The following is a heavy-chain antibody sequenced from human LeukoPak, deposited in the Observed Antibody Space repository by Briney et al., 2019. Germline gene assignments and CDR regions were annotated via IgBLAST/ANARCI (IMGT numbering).Heavy chain of an antibody. D-gene: IGHD6-19*01. CDR1: GGSFSGYY. CDR3: ARFSSGWYGWFNP. Sequence: SETLSLTCAVYGGSFSGYYWSWIRQPPGKGLEWIGEINHSGSTNYNPSLKSRATISVDTSKNQFSLKLSSVTAADTAVYYCARFSSGWYGWFNPWGQGTLVTVSS. CDR2: INHSGST. V-gene: IGHV4-34*01. J-gene: IGHJ5*02.